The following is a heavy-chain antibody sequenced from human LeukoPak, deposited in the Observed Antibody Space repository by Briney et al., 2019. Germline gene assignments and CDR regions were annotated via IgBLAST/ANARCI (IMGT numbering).Heavy chain of an antibody. Sequence: SGPTLVNPTQTLTLTCTFSGFSLSTSGVGVGWIRQPPGKALEWLALIYWNDDKRYSPSLKSRLTITKDTSKNQVVLTMTNMDPVDTATYYCAHRRMGRNYVILRRHDVNWFDPWGQGNLVTVSS. CDR1: GFSLSTSGVG. D-gene: IGHD3-9*01. CDR3: AHRRMGRNYVILRRHDVNWFDP. CDR2: IYWNDDK. J-gene: IGHJ5*02. V-gene: IGHV2-5*01.